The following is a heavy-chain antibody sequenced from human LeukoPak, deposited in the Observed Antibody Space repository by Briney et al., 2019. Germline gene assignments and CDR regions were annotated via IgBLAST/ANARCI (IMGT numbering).Heavy chain of an antibody. CDR2: IRYDGSNK. J-gene: IGHJ4*02. Sequence: PGGSLRHSCAVSGFTFSNFGMHGVRQAPGKGLEWVAFIRYDGSNKYYADSVKGRFTISRDNSKNTLYLQMGSLRAEDMAVYYCARDDFDWLLSRWGQGTLVTVSS. V-gene: IGHV3-30*02. D-gene: IGHD3-9*01. CDR1: GFTFSNFG. CDR3: ARDDFDWLLSR.